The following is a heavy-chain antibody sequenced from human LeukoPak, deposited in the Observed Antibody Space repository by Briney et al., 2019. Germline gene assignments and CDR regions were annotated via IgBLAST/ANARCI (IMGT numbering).Heavy chain of an antibody. V-gene: IGHV4-59*12. CDR3: ARERRDGYNDAFDI. CDR2: IYYSGST. CDR1: GGSISSYY. D-gene: IGHD5-24*01. J-gene: IGHJ3*02. Sequence: SETLSLTCTVSGGSISSYYWSWIRQPPGKGLEWIGYIYYSGSTSYNPTLKSRVTISVDTSKKQFSLKLSSVTAADTAVYYCARERRDGYNDAFDIWGQGTMVTVSS.